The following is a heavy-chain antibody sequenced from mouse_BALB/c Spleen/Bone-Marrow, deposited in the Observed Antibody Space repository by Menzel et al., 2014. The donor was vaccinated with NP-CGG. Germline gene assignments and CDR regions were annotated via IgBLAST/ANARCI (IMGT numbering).Heavy chain of an antibody. D-gene: IGHD1-1*01. J-gene: IGHJ2*01. CDR1: GYTFTSYW. CDR2: INPSNGRT. Sequence: VQLQQSGAELVKPGASVKLSCKASGYTFTSYWMHWVKQRPGQGLEWIGEINPSNGRTNYNEKFKSKATLTVDKSSSTAYMQLSSLTSDDSAVYYCARKATTVVATDYWGQGTTLTVSS. V-gene: IGHV1S81*02. CDR3: ARKATTVVATDY.